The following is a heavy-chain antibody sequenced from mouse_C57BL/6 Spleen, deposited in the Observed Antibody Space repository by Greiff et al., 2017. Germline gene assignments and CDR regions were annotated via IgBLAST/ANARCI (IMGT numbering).Heavy chain of an antibody. CDR1: GFTFSDYG. CDR2: ISSGSSTI. V-gene: IGHV5-17*01. Sequence: EVHLVESGGGLVKPGGSLKLSCAASGFTFSDYGMHWVRQAPEKGLEWVAYISSGSSTIYYADTVKGRFTISSDNAKNTLFLQMTSLRSEDTAMYYCARRIDGYLYDAMDYWGQGTSVTVSS. J-gene: IGHJ4*01. D-gene: IGHD2-3*01. CDR3: ARRIDGYLYDAMDY.